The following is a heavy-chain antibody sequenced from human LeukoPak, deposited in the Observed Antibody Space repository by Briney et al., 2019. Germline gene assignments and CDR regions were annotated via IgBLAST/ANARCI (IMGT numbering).Heavy chain of an antibody. CDR1: GFTFSSYW. V-gene: IGHV3-7*01. CDR3: ARSSSGWYGGYYFDY. Sequence: GGSLRLSCAASGFTFSSYWMSWVRQAPGKGLEWVANIKQDGSEKYYVDSVKGRFTISRDNAKNSLYLQMNSLRAEDTAVYYCARSSSGWYGGYYFDYWGQGTLVTVSS. D-gene: IGHD6-19*01. CDR2: IKQDGSEK. J-gene: IGHJ4*02.